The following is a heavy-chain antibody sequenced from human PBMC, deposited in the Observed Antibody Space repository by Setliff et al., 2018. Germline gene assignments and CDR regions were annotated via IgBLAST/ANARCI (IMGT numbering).Heavy chain of an antibody. CDR2: IDRSGNT. V-gene: IGHV4-61*09. D-gene: IGHD3-10*01. J-gene: IGHJ4*02. CDR1: GDSISTGINY. CDR3: ARSLGSGSYYGPRPFHSDY. Sequence: PSETLSLTCTVSGDSISTGINYWSWIRQPAGKGLEWIGHIDRSGNTNFNPSLKSRVTISGDRSKNQFSLELSSVTAADTAVYYCARSLGSGSYYGPRPFHSDYWGQGILVTVSS.